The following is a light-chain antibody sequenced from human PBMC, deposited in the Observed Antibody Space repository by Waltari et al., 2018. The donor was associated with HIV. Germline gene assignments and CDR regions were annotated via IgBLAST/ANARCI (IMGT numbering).Light chain of an antibody. CDR3: QQYYSSPYT. Sequence: DIVMTQSPDSLTVSLGERATINCKSSQNVLYSSNNETYVSWYQQKFGQPPKLLIYWASAREFGVPDRFSGSGAGAQFTLTISSLQAEDVALYYCQQYYSSPYTFGQGTKVEVK. J-gene: IGKJ2*01. V-gene: IGKV4-1*01. CDR2: WAS. CDR1: QNVLYSSNNETY.